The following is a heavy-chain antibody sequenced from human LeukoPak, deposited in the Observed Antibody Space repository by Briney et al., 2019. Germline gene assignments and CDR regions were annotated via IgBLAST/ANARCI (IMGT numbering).Heavy chain of an antibody. V-gene: IGHV3-30*18. CDR3: AKGRSYYDILTGYN. J-gene: IGHJ4*02. CDR1: GFTFSNYG. D-gene: IGHD3-9*01. Sequence: PGGSLRLSCAASGFTFSNYGMHWVRQAPGKGLEWVAVISYDGSNKYYADSVKGRFTISRDNSKNTLYLQMNSLRAEDTAVYYCAKGRSYYDILTGYNWGQGTLVTVSS. CDR2: ISYDGSNK.